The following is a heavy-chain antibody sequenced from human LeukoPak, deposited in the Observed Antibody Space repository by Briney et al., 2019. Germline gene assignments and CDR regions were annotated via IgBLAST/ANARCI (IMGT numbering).Heavy chain of an antibody. Sequence: GGSLRLSCAASGFTFSDYYMTWIRQAPGKGLEWVSYISSSSSYTNYADSVKGRFTISRDNAKNSLYLQMNSLRAEDTAVYYCARGLSRYYYDSSGSNYFDYWGQGTLVTVSS. CDR3: ARGLSRYYYDSSGSNYFDY. J-gene: IGHJ4*02. CDR2: ISSSSSYT. D-gene: IGHD3-22*01. V-gene: IGHV3-11*06. CDR1: GFTFSDYY.